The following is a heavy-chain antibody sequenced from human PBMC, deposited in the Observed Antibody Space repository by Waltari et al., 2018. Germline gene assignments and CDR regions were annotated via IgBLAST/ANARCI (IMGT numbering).Heavy chain of an antibody. Sequence: QVQLQESGPGLVKPSETLSLTCTVSGGSISSYYWSWIRQPAGKGLEWIGRIYTSGSTNYNPSLKSRVTMSVDTSKNQFSLKLSSVTAADTAVYYCARDGQWLVRGRFDYWGQGTLVTVSS. CDR2: IYTSGST. J-gene: IGHJ4*02. D-gene: IGHD6-19*01. CDR1: GGSISSYY. CDR3: ARDGQWLVRGRFDY. V-gene: IGHV4-4*07.